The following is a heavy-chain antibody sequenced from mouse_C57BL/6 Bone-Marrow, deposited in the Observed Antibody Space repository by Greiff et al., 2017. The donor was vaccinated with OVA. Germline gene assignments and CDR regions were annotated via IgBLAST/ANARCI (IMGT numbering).Heavy chain of an antibody. CDR3: APYYGSSYDYAMDY. Sequence: VQLQQSGPELVKPGASVKMSCKASGYTFTDYNMHWVKQSHGKSLEWIGYINPNNGGTSYNQKFKGKATLTVNKSSSTAYMELRSLTSEDSAVYYCAPYYGSSYDYAMDYWGQGTSVTVSS. CDR1: GYTFTDYN. D-gene: IGHD1-1*01. CDR2: INPNNGGT. J-gene: IGHJ4*01. V-gene: IGHV1-22*01.